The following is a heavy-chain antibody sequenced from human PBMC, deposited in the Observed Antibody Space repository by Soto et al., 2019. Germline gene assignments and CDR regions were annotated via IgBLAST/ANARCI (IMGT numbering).Heavy chain of an antibody. D-gene: IGHD3-3*01. Sequence: GASVKVSCKDSGFTFTSSAVQWVRQARGQRLEWIGWIVVGSGNTNYAQKFQERVTITRDMSTSTAYMELSSLRSEDTAVYYCAADLGDGVPKLYYGMDVWGQGTTVTVSS. CDR2: IVVGSGNT. CDR3: AADLGDGVPKLYYGMDV. CDR1: GFTFTSSA. J-gene: IGHJ6*02. V-gene: IGHV1-58*01.